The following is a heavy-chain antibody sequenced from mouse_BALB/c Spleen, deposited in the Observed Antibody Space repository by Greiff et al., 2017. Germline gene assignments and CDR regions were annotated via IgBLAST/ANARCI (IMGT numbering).Heavy chain of an antibody. CDR1: GFTFSSYA. V-gene: IGHV5-9-4*01. D-gene: IGHD1-1*01. CDR3: ARDRVTTERFAY. CDR2: ISSGGSYT. J-gene: IGHJ3*01. Sequence: EVKLVESGGGLVKPGGSLKLSCAASGFTFSSYAMSWVRQSPEKRLEWVAEISSGGSYTYYPDTVTGRFTISRDNAKNTLYLEMSSLRSEDTAMYYCARDRVTTERFAYWVQGTLVTVSA.